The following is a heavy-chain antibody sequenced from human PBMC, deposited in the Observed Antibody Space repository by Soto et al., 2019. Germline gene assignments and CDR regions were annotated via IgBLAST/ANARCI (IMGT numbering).Heavy chain of an antibody. J-gene: IGHJ4*02. CDR1: CFSFSNAR. CDR3: ATDLLNGLSKWLLGY. V-gene: IGHV3-15*07. CDR2: VKSKTDGGGTT. Sequence: GGSLRLSCSAPCFSFSNARINWVPQAPGKGLEWVGRVKSKTDGGGTTDYAAPVKGRFIISRDDSKNTLYLQMNNLKTEDTAVYYCATDLLNGLSKWLLGYWGQGTLVTVSS. D-gene: IGHD3-22*01.